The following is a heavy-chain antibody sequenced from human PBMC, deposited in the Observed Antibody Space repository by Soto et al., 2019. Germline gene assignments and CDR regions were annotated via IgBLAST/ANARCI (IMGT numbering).Heavy chain of an antibody. V-gene: IGHV3-74*03. CDR2: IKPDGSRT. CDR3: ARDNNWSYDS. Sequence: SLRLSCAASXFTFSSYWMHWVRQAPGEGLVWVSYIKPDGSRTKDADSVKGRFTISRDNARNTLYLRMNSLRAEDTAVYYCARDNNWSYDSWGRGTLVTVSS. J-gene: IGHJ4*02. CDR1: XFTFSSYW. D-gene: IGHD1-1*01.